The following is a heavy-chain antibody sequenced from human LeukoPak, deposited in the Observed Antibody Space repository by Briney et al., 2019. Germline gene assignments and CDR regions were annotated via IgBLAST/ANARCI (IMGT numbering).Heavy chain of an antibody. D-gene: IGHD4-17*01. CDR1: GFTFSSYE. CDR3: AKGRYHLATVTLLDY. Sequence: GGSLRLSSAASGFTFSSYEMNWVRQAPGKGLEWVSYISSSGSTIYYADSVKGRFTISRDNAKNSLYLQMNSLRAEDTAVYYCAKGRYHLATVTLLDYWGQGTLVTVSS. V-gene: IGHV3-48*03. J-gene: IGHJ4*02. CDR2: ISSSGSTI.